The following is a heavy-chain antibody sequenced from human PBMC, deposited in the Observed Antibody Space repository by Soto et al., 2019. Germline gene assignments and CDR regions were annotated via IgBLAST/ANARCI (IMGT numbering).Heavy chain of an antibody. D-gene: IGHD3-22*01. CDR1: GGSISATDYY. J-gene: IGHJ4*02. V-gene: IGHV4-39*01. CDR3: ARAIRYYDSVGYFDY. CDR2: IYYDGSP. Sequence: SETLSLTCTVSGGSISATDYYWVWIRQPPGRGLEWIANIYYDGSPFYNPSLKGRVAISADTSKNEFSLKLNSVTASDTSIYYCARAIRYYDSVGYFDYWGPGTLVTVSS.